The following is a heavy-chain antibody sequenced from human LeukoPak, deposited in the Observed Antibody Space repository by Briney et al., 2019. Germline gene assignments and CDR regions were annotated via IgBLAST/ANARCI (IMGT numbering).Heavy chain of an antibody. CDR3: AKDLNSFIVVVTIYGMDV. D-gene: IGHD2-15*01. CDR1: GFTFSSYW. V-gene: IGHV3-74*01. Sequence: GGSLRLSCAASGFTFSSYWMHWVRQAPGKGLVWVSRINSDGSSTSYADSVKGRFTISRDNAKNTLFLQLNSLRGDDMAVYYCAKDLNSFIVVVTIYGMDVWGQGTTVIVSS. CDR2: INSDGSST. J-gene: IGHJ6*02.